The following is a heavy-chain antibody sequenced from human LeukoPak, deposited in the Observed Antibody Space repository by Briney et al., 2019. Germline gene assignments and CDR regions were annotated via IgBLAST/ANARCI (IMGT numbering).Heavy chain of an antibody. Sequence: GGSLRLSCAASGFTFSNAWMSWVRQAPGKGLEWVGRIKSKTDGGTKDYAAPVKDRIPISRDDSKNTLYLQMNSLKTEDTAVYYCTTYSSIQLFDYWGQGTLVTVSS. CDR2: IKSKTDGGTK. V-gene: IGHV3-15*01. CDR1: GFTFSNAW. D-gene: IGHD6-13*01. J-gene: IGHJ4*02. CDR3: TTYSSIQLFDY.